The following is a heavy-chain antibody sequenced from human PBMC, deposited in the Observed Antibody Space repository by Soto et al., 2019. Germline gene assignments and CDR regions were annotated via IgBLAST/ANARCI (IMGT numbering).Heavy chain of an antibody. CDR3: ARDRFCTISLGFVP. CDR2: ISYSGST. J-gene: IGHJ5*02. Sequence: QVQLQESGPGLVKPSETLSLTCSVSGGSISSDYWSWIRQPPGKGLEWIGYISYSGSTNYNPSLTRRVTRSADTSKNQSSLRLSSVTAADTAVYYCARDRFCTISLGFVPWGQGIRVTVSS. V-gene: IGHV4-59*01. D-gene: IGHD2-2*01. CDR1: GGSISSDY.